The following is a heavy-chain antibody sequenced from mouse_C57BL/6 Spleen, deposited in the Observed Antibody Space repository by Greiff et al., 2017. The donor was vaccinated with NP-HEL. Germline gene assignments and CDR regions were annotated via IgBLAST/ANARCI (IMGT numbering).Heavy chain of an antibody. V-gene: IGHV1-39*01. CDR2: INPNYGTT. J-gene: IGHJ3*01. Sequence: EVQLQQSGPELVKPGASVKISCKASGYSFTDYNMNWVKQSNGKSLEWIGVINPNYGTTSYNQKFKGKATLTVDQSSSTAYMQLNSLTSEDSAVYYCASEGDYSNYEGFAYWGQGTLVTVSA. CDR3: ASEGDYSNYEGFAY. CDR1: GYSFTDYN. D-gene: IGHD2-5*01.